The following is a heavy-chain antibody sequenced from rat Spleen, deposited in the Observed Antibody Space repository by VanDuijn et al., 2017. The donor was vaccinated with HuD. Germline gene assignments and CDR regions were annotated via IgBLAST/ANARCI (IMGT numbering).Heavy chain of an antibody. CDR3: ARPMGHGGPLDY. J-gene: IGHJ2*01. D-gene: IGHD1-11*01. Sequence: QVQLKESGPGLMQSSETLSLTCTVSGFSLSSYGVIWVRQPPGKGLEWMGVIWGNGNTNYNSALKSRLSISRDTSKSQVFLKMNNLQTEDTAMYCCARPMGHGGPLDYWGQGVMVTVSS. CDR2: IWGNGNT. CDR1: GFSLSSYG. V-gene: IGHV2-13*01.